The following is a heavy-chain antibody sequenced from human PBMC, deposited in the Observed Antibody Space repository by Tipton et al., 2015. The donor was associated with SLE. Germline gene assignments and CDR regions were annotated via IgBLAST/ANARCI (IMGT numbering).Heavy chain of an antibody. J-gene: IGHJ4*02. D-gene: IGHD2-2*01. CDR1: GFTFSNAW. V-gene: IGHV3-15*01. CDR3: ARGPDIVVVPAAFFRY. CDR2: IKSKTDGGAT. Sequence: GSLRLSCAASGFTFSNAWMSWVRQAPGKGLEWVGRIKSKTDGGATDYAAPVKGRFTISRDNSKNTLYLQMNSLRAEDTAVYYCARGPDIVVVPAAFFRYWGQGTLVTVSS.